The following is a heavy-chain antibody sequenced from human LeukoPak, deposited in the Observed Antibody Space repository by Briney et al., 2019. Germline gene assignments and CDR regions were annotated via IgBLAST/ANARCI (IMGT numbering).Heavy chain of an antibody. V-gene: IGHV1-2*02. CDR2: INPSNGET. Sequence: ASVKVSCRASGYTLSDNYLHWVRQAPGQQLEWMAWINPSNGETKFAPRFQGRVTMTRDTSISTAYMEMSRLTFDDTAVYYCARSARHCNNGVCFTDYYIDLWGKGTTVIVSS. J-gene: IGHJ6*03. D-gene: IGHD2-8*01. CDR3: ARSARHCNNGVCFTDYYIDL. CDR1: GYTLSDNY.